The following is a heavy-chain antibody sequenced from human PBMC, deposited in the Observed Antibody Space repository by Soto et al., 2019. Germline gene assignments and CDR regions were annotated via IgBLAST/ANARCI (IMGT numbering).Heavy chain of an antibody. Sequence: SVKVSCKASGGTFSRYAFSWVRQAPGQGLEWMGGIVPIYGTRGFAQKFQGRLTITADEPTRTAYMELSSLRSEDTAVYYCARDLDYYGSGSHYYYGMGVWGQGTTVTVS. D-gene: IGHD3-10*01. CDR2: IVPIYGTR. V-gene: IGHV1-69*13. J-gene: IGHJ6*02. CDR1: GGTFSRYA. CDR3: ARDLDYYGSGSHYYYGMGV.